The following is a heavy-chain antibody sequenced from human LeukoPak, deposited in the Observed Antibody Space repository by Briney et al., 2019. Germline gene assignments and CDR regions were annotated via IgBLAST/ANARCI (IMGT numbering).Heavy chain of an antibody. CDR1: RFTVSSNY. CDR3: ARDGALDWYFDL. D-gene: IGHD3-16*01. CDR2: IYSGGST. Sequence: GGSLRLSCAASRFTVSSNYMSWVRQAPGKGLEWVSVIYSGGSTYYADSVKGRFTISRDNSKNTLYLQMNSLRAEDTAVYYCARDGALDWYFDLWGRGTLVTVSS. J-gene: IGHJ2*01. V-gene: IGHV3-53*01.